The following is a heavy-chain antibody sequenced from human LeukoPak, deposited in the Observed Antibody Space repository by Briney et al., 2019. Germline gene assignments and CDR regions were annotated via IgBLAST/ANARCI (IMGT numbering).Heavy chain of an antibody. V-gene: IGHV1-8*01. Sequence: ASVIVSCKASGYSFTSYDINWVRQATGQGPEWIGWMNPSSGNTGYAQRFQGRVTMTRDTSTSTAYLELSSLTSDDTAVYYCAAHTYYYSSGSFGPWGQGTLVTVSS. CDR1: GYSFTSYD. CDR3: AAHTYYYSSGSFGP. CDR2: MNPSSGNT. J-gene: IGHJ5*02. D-gene: IGHD3-10*01.